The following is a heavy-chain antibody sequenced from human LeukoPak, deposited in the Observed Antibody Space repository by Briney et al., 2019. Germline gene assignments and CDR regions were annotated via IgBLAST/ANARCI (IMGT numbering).Heavy chain of an antibody. CDR2: IIPIFGTA. V-gene: IGHV1-69*13. Sequence: SVKVSCKASGYTFTSYYMHWVRQAPGQGLEWMGGIIPIFGTANYAQKFQGRVTITADESTSTAYMELSSLRSEDTAVYYCARDPNYSSSWIRWFDPWGQGTLVTVSS. D-gene: IGHD6-13*01. CDR3: ARDPNYSSSWIRWFDP. J-gene: IGHJ5*02. CDR1: GYTFTSYY.